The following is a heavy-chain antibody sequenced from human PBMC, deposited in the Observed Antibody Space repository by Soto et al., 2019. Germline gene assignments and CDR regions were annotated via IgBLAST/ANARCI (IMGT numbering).Heavy chain of an antibody. D-gene: IGHD3-10*01. J-gene: IGHJ4*02. Sequence: PSETLSLTCAVYGGSFSGYHWSWIRQPPGKGLEWIGEINHSGSTNYNPSLKSRVTISVDTSKNQFSLKLSSVTAADTAVYYCARGLVRGVPHFAYWGQGTLVTVSS. CDR2: INHSGST. CDR3: ARGLVRGVPHFAY. CDR1: GGSFSGYH. V-gene: IGHV4-34*01.